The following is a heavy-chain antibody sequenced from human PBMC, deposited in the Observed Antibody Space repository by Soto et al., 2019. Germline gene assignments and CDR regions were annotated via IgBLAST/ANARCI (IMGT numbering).Heavy chain of an antibody. CDR3: TTSPSVGV. J-gene: IGHJ6*02. V-gene: IGHV3-53*01. CDR2: MYSGGGT. Sequence: EVHLVESGGGLIQPGGSLRLSCAASGFTVGNNYMNWVRQAPGKGLEWVSLMYSGGGTYYADSVKGRFTMSRDSSKNTLYLQLNGLGAEDAAMYYCTTSPSVGVWGQGTTVTVSS. CDR1: GFTVGNNY. D-gene: IGHD6-19*01.